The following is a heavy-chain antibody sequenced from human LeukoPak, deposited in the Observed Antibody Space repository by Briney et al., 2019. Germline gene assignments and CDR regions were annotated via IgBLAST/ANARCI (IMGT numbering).Heavy chain of an antibody. Sequence: ASVKVSCKASGYTFTSYDINWLRQATGQGLEWMGWMNPNSGNTGYAQKFQGRVIMTRNTSISTAYMELSSLRSEDTAVYYCARGYGYGSTSPGEYWGQGTLVTVSS. CDR1: GYTFTSYD. J-gene: IGHJ4*02. CDR2: MNPNSGNT. V-gene: IGHV1-8*01. D-gene: IGHD2-2*01. CDR3: ARGYGYGSTSPGEY.